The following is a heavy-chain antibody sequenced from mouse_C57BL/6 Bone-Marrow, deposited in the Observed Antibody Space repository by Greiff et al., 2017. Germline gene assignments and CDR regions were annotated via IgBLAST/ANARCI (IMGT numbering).Heavy chain of an antibody. CDR1: GYTFTSYW. V-gene: IGHV1-50*01. J-gene: IGHJ1*03. CDR2: IDPSDSYT. Sequence: VQLQQSGAELVKPGASVKLSCKASGYTFTSYWMQWVKQMPGQGLEWIGEIDPSDSYTNYNQKFKGKATLTVDTSSSTAYMQLSSLTSEDSAVYYCAGNFGYFDVWGTGTTVTVSS. CDR3: AGNFGYFDV.